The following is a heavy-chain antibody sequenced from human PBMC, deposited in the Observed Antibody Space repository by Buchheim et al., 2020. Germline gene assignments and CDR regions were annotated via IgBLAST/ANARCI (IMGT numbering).Heavy chain of an antibody. J-gene: IGHJ4*02. CDR1: GFTFSNYA. CDR2: ISGSGGST. Sequence: EVQLLESGGGLVQPGGSLRLSCAASGFTFSNYAMRWVRQAPGKGLEWVSEISGSGGSTYYADSVKGRFTISRDNSKNTLHLQRSSLRAEDTAIYYCAARSDYWGQGTL. V-gene: IGHV3-23*01. CDR3: AARSDY.